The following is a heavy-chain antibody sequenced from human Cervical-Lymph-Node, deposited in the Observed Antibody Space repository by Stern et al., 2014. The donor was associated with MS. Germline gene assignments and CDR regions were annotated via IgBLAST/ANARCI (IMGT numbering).Heavy chain of an antibody. CDR2: ISSRGDHI. CDR1: GFSFRNYY. J-gene: IGHJ4*02. Sequence: QVQLVESGGGLVKPGGSLRLSCAASGFSFRNYYMSWIRQAPGKGLEWVSYISSRGDHIYYADSVKGRFTSSRDNAKNSLYLQMNSLRADDTAIYYCMRADGSTDDYWGQGTLVTVSS. CDR3: MRADGSTDDY. D-gene: IGHD3-10*01. V-gene: IGHV3-11*01.